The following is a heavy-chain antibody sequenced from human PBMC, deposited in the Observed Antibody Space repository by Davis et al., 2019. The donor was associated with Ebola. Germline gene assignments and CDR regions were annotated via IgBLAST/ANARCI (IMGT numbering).Heavy chain of an antibody. D-gene: IGHD2/OR15-2a*01. CDR1: GGTFSSYT. CDR3: ARDGVTTHY. V-gene: IGHV1-18*01. J-gene: IGHJ4*02. CDR2: ISAYNGNT. Sequence: AASVKVSCKASGGTFSSYTISWVRQAPGQGLEWMGWISAYNGNTNYAQKLQGRVTMTTDTSTSTAYMELSSLRSEDTAVYYCARDGVTTHYWGQGTLVTVSS.